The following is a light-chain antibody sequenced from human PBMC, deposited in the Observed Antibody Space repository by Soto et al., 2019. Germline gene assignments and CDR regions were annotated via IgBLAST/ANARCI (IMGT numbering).Light chain of an antibody. CDR2: EVS. CDR1: SSVVGSYNR. J-gene: IGLJ1*01. V-gene: IGLV2-18*02. Sequence: QSVLTRPPSVSGSPGQSVTISCTGTSSVVGSYNRVSWYQQPPGTAPKLMIYEVSNRPSGVPDRFSGSKSGNTASLTISGLQAEDEADYYCSSYTSSSIYVFGTGTKVTVL. CDR3: SSYTSSSIYV.